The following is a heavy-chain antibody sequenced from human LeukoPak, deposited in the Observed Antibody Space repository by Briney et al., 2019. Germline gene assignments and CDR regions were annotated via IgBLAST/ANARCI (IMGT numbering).Heavy chain of an antibody. CDR1: GYTFTGYY. V-gene: IGHV1-2*02. Sequence: ASVKVSCKASGYTFTGYYMHWVRQAPGQGLEWMGWINPNSGGTNYAQKFQGRVTMTRDTSISTAYMELSRLRSDDTAVYYCARPNYDFWSGYYDYWGQGTLVTVSS. CDR2: INPNSGGT. J-gene: IGHJ4*02. CDR3: ARPNYDFWSGYYDY. D-gene: IGHD3-3*01.